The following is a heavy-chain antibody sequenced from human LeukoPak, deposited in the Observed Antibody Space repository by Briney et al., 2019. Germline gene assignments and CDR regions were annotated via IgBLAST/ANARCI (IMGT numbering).Heavy chain of an antibody. CDR1: GGSISPYY. CDR2: VYFSGST. V-gene: IGHV4-59*08. Sequence: PSETLSLTCTVDGGSISPYYWSWIRQPPGRGLEWIGYVYFSGSTNYNPSLKSRVTISVDTSKNQFSLKLNSVTAADTAVYYCAGHGPASPAHTYFDSWGQGTRVTVSS. CDR3: AGHGPASPAHTYFDS. D-gene: IGHD3/OR15-3a*01. J-gene: IGHJ4*02.